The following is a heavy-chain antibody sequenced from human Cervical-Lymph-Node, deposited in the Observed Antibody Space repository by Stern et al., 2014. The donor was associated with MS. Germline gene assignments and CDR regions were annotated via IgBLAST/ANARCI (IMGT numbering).Heavy chain of an antibody. Sequence: QVQLVQSGDEVKKPGASVTVSCKASGYTFTTYYIHPPPQPPGQGLEWMGIINPTGGSTSYAQKFQGRLTMTRDTSTSTVYMELSSLRSDDTAVYYCAREVTGHRLGMMDVWGQGTTVTVSS. CDR2: INPTGGST. CDR3: AREVTGHRLGMMDV. V-gene: IGHV1-46*01. D-gene: IGHD2-21*02. CDR1: GYTFTTYY. J-gene: IGHJ6*02.